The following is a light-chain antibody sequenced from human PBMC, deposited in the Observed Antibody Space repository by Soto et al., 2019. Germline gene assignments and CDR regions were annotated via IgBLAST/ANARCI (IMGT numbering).Light chain of an antibody. Sequence: EIVLVQSPGTLSLSPGERATLSCRASQSFSSSYLAWYQQKPGQAPRLLIYETSSRATGIPDRFSGSGSQTDFTLTITRLEPEDSAVYFCQQYTGPPTTFGQGTRLEIK. V-gene: IGKV3-20*01. CDR2: ETS. CDR1: QSFSSSY. J-gene: IGKJ5*01. CDR3: QQYTGPPTT.